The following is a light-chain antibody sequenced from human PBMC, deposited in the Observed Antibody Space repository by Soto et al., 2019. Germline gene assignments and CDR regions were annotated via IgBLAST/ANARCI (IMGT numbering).Light chain of an antibody. CDR1: SRHSSYA. J-gene: IGLJ2*01. V-gene: IGLV4-69*01. Sequence: QLVLTQSPSASASLGASVKLNCTLSSRHSSYAIAWHQQQPEKGPRYLMKLNSDGRHTKGDGIPDRFSGSSSGTERYLTISSLQSEDEADYYCQTWGTGILVFGGGTKLTVL. CDR3: QTWGTGILV. CDR2: LNSDGRH.